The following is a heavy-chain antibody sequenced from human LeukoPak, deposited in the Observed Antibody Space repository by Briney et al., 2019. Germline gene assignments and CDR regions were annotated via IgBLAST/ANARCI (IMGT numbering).Heavy chain of an antibody. CDR2: ISSTGGST. D-gene: IGHD2-15*01. CDR1: GFTFSNYA. V-gene: IGHV3-64D*09. J-gene: IGHJ4*02. CDR3: VRDTSYCSGGRCFATYSFDY. Sequence: GGSLILSCSASGFTFSNYAMHWVRQAPGKGLECISTISSTGGSTYYADSVKGRFTISRDNSKNTLYLQMSSLRAEDTAVYYCVRDTSYCSGGRCFATYSFDYWGQGTRVTVSS.